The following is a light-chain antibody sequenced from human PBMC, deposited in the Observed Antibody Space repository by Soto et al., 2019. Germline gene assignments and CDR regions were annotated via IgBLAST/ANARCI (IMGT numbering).Light chain of an antibody. CDR1: GTDVGQYNY. Sequence: QSALTQPPSASGSPGQSVTISCTGAGTDVGQYNYVSWYQQHPGKAPKLLIHHVSRRPSGVPARFSGSKSGNAASLTISGLQAEDEADYYCSSYSTSITVRVFGGGTKLTVL. V-gene: IGLV2-8*01. CDR2: HVS. CDR3: SSYSTSITVRV. J-gene: IGLJ3*02.